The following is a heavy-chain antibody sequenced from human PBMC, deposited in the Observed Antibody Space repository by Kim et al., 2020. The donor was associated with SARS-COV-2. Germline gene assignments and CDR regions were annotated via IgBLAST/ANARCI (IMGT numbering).Heavy chain of an antibody. D-gene: IGHD2-2*01. CDR1: GLTFTTSA. J-gene: IGHJ4*02. CDR2: ISDSGDTT. Sequence: GGSLRLSCAVSGLTFTTSAVSWVRQAPGKGLEWVSVISDSGDTTYYAESVEGRFTISRDNSRNTVYLQMNSLRAEDTAVYYCARDPNCRRISCPTYFDYWGQGTLVTVSS. V-gene: IGHV3-23*01. CDR3: ARDPNCRRISCPTYFDY.